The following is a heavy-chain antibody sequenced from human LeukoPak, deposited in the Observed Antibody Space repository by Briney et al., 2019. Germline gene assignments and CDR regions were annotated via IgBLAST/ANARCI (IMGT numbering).Heavy chain of an antibody. J-gene: IGHJ6*02. CDR1: GFTFNNYE. V-gene: IGHV3-48*03. CDR2: FSTSGSTI. Sequence: PGGSLRLSCAASGFTFNNYEMNWVRQAPGKGLEWVSYFSTSGSTIYYADSVKGRFTISRDNAKNSLYLQMNSLRAEDTAVYYCASYCTNGVCDHYYYYGMDVWGQGTTVTVSS. D-gene: IGHD2-8*01. CDR3: ASYCTNGVCDHYYYYGMDV.